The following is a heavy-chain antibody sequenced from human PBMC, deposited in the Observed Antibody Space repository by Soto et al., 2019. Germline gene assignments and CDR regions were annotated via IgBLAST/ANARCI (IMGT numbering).Heavy chain of an antibody. Sequence: SVKVSCKASGGTFSSHAISWVRQAPGQGLEWMGGIVPMFGTANYAQKFQGRVTTTADKSTNTAYMELSSLTFDDTAVYYCARGDDPDYYYAMDVWGQGTTVTVSS. CDR3: ARGDDPDYYYAMDV. J-gene: IGHJ6*02. CDR2: IVPMFGTA. CDR1: GGTFSSHA. V-gene: IGHV1-69*06. D-gene: IGHD3-16*01.